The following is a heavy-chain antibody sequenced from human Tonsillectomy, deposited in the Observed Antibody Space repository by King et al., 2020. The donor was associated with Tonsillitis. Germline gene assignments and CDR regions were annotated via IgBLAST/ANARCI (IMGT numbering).Heavy chain of an antibody. CDR2: ISYDGSNN. D-gene: IGHD3-10*01. CDR1: GFTFSSYD. CDR3: AREDSGGLSFDI. Sequence: VQLVESGGGVVQPGRSLRLSCAASGFTFSSYDLHWVRQAPGKGLEWVAVISYDGSNNYYADPVRGRFTISRDNSKNTPYLQMNSLRAEDTAVYFCAREDSGGLSFDIWGQGKMVTGSS. J-gene: IGHJ3*02. V-gene: IGHV3-30*01.